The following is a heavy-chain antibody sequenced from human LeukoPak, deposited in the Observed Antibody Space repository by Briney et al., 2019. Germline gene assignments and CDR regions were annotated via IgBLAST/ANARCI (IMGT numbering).Heavy chain of an antibody. CDR2: IYPGDSDT. CDR1: GYSFISYW. Sequence: GESLQISCQGSGYSFISYWIGWVRQMPGKGLEWMGIIYPGDSDTRYSPSFQGQVTISADKSINTAYLQWSSLKASDTAMYYCARRQDGGYVGYWGQGTLVTVSS. J-gene: IGHJ4*02. D-gene: IGHD2-15*01. CDR3: ARRQDGGYVGY. V-gene: IGHV5-51*01.